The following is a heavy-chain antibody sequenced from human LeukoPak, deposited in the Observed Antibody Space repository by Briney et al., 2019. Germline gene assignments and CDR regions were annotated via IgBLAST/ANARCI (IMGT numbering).Heavy chain of an antibody. CDR2: ISGSGGST. Sequence: GGSLRLSCAASGFTFSSYAMSWVRQAPGKGLEWVSAISGSGGSTYYADSVKGQFTISRDNSKNTLYLQMNSLRAEDTAVYYCAKDCSGDRCYSNYFDYWGQGTLVTVSS. CDR3: AKDCSGDRCYSNYFDY. D-gene: IGHD2-15*01. CDR1: GFTFSSYA. J-gene: IGHJ4*02. V-gene: IGHV3-23*01.